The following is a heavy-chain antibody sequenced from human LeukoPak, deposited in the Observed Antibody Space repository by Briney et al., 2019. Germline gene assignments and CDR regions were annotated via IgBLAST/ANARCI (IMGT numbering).Heavy chain of an antibody. V-gene: IGHV3-23*01. D-gene: IGHD3-9*01. CDR3: ARSPYYDILAGFYYYFDY. CDR1: GFTFSNYD. CDR2: VIGSGSST. Sequence: GGSLRLSCAASGFTFSNYDMSWVRRAPGKGLEWVSTVIGSGSSTYYADSVKGRFTISRDNSKSALYLQMNSLRAEDTATYYCARSPYYDILAGFYYYFDYWGQGTLVTVSS. J-gene: IGHJ4*02.